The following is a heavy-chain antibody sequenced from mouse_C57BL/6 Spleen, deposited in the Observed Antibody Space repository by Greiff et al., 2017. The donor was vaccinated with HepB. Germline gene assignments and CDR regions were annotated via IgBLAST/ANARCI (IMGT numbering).Heavy chain of an antibody. CDR2: ISDGGSYT. CDR3: ARAGLRRGGYAMDY. CDR1: GFTFSSYA. Sequence: EVKLVESGGGLVKPGGSLKLSCAASGFTFSSYAMSWVRQTPEKRLEWVATISDGGSYTYYPDKVKGRFTISRDNAKNNLYLQMSHLKSEDTAMYYCARAGLRRGGYAMDYWGQGTSVTVSS. J-gene: IGHJ4*01. D-gene: IGHD2-4*01. V-gene: IGHV5-4*03.